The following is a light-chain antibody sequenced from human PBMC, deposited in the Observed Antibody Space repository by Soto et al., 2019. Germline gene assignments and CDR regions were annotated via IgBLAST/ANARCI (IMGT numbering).Light chain of an antibody. Sequence: QSALIQPASVSGSPGQSITISCTGTSSDVGGYNYVSWYQQHPGKAPKLMIYDVSNRPSGVSNRFSGSKSGNTASQTISGLQAEDEADYYCSSYTSSSPYVFGTGTKVTVL. CDR3: SSYTSSSPYV. V-gene: IGLV2-14*01. CDR1: SSDVGGYNY. CDR2: DVS. J-gene: IGLJ1*01.